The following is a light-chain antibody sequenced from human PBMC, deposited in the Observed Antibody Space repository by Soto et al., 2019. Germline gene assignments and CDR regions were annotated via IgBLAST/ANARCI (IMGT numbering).Light chain of an antibody. V-gene: IGKV1-39*01. Sequence: IQMTQSSSSLSASVGDRVTITCRASQDISNSLNWYQQKPGKPPKVLIYGASTLQGGVPSRFSGGGSGTEFTLTISSLQPEDFATYCQQSYNIPPITFAQGARPEI. CDR1: QDISNS. J-gene: IGKJ5*01. CDR2: GAS. CDR3: QQSYNIPPIT.